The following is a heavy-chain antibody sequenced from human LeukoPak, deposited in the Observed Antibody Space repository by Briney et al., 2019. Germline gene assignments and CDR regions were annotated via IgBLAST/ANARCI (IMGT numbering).Heavy chain of an antibody. CDR1: GFTFSSYW. CDR3: ARDFGDKNDWYHDY. CDR2: IKQDGSKE. D-gene: IGHD3-10*01. J-gene: IGHJ4*02. Sequence: PGGSLRLSCAASGFTFSSYWMRWVRQAPGKGREGVADIKQDGSKEYYVDSVRGRFTISRDNAKNSLYLQMNSLRAEDTAVYSCARDFGDKNDWYHDYWGQGTLVTVSS. V-gene: IGHV3-7*01.